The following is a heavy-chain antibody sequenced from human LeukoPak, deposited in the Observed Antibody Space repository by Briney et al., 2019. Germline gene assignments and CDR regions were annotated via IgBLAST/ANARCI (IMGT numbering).Heavy chain of an antibody. Sequence: GASVKVSCKVSGYTLTELSMHWVRQAPGKGLEWMGGFDSEDGETIYAQKFQGRVTMTEDTSTDTAYMELSSLRSEDTAVYYCATPVRSIVVVPAAPQNYYYYGMDVWGQGTTVTVSS. CDR3: ATPVRSIVVVPAAPQNYYYYGMDV. V-gene: IGHV1-24*01. CDR1: GYTLTELS. J-gene: IGHJ6*02. D-gene: IGHD2-2*01. CDR2: FDSEDGET.